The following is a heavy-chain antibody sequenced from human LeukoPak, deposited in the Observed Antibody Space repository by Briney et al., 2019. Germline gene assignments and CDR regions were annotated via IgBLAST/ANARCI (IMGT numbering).Heavy chain of an antibody. Sequence: PGGSLRLSCAASGFTFSSYWMHWVRQAPGKGLVWVSRINSDGSSTSYADSVKGRFTISRDNAKNTLYLQMNSLRAEDTAVYYCARAPGDYGDYPFDYWGQGTLVTVSS. CDR1: GFTFSSYW. J-gene: IGHJ4*02. V-gene: IGHV3-74*01. CDR3: ARAPGDYGDYPFDY. D-gene: IGHD4-17*01. CDR2: INSDGSST.